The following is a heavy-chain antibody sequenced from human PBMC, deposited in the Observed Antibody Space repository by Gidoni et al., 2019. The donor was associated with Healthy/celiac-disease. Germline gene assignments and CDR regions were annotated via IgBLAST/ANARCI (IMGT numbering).Heavy chain of an antibody. J-gene: IGHJ4*02. Sequence: VQLLESGGGLVQPGGSLSLSCAASGFTFSSYAMHWVRQAPGKGLEYVSAISSNGGSTYYANSVKGRFTISRDNSKNTLYLQMGSLRAEDMAVYYCARGKDYWGQGTLVTVSS. CDR2: ISSNGGST. V-gene: IGHV3-64*01. CDR1: GFTFSSYA. CDR3: ARGKDY.